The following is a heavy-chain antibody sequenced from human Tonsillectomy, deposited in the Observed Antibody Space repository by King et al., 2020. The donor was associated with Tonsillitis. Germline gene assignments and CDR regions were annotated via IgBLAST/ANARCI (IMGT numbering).Heavy chain of an antibody. D-gene: IGHD6-6*01. CDR2: IRSKANSYAT. V-gene: IGHV3-73*02. Sequence: DVQLVESGGGLVQPGGSLKLSCAASGFTFSGSAMHWVRQSSGKGLEWVGRIRSKANSYATAYAASVKGRFTISRDDSKNTAYLQMSSLETEDTAVYYCTRSAQLAAFDYWGQGTLVTVSS. J-gene: IGHJ4*02. CDR1: GFTFSGSA. CDR3: TRSAQLAAFDY.